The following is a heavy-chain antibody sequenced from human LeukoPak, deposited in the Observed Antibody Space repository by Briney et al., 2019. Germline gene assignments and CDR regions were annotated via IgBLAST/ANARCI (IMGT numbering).Heavy chain of an antibody. CDR1: GGSLSRYY. V-gene: IGHV4-59*01. CDR2: IYYSGSS. Sequence: SETLSLTRTVSGGSLSRYYWSWIRQPPGKGLEWIGYIYYSGSSNYNPSLKSRVTISVDTYKNQFSLTLSFVAAADSAVYYCARGLAGADYYFYLDVWGKGTTVTVSS. CDR3: ARGLAGADYYFYLDV. J-gene: IGHJ6*03. D-gene: IGHD6-19*01.